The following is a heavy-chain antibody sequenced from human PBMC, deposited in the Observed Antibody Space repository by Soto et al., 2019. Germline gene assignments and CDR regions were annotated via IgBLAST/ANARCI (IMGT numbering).Heavy chain of an antibody. V-gene: IGHV2-5*02. CDR1: GFSLSTSGVG. Sequence: SGPTLVNPTQTLTLTCTFSGFSLSTSGVGVGWIRQPPGKALEWLALIYWDDDKRYSPSPKSRLTITKDTSKNQVVLTMTNMDPVDTATYYCGRTDYYGSGISRSHGYGMDVWGQGTTVTVSS. J-gene: IGHJ6*02. CDR3: GRTDYYGSGISRSHGYGMDV. CDR2: IYWDDDK. D-gene: IGHD3-10*01.